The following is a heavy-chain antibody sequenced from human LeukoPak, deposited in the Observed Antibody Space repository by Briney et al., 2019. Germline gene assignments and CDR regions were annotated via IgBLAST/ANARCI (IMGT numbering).Heavy chain of an antibody. J-gene: IGHJ4*02. CDR2: ISYDGSNK. CDR1: GFTFSSYA. Sequence: PGGSLRLSCAASGFTFSSYAMHWVRKAPGKGLVWVAIISYDGSNKYYADSVKGRFTISRDNSKNTLYLQINSLRAEDTAVYYCATDPDSSGYYYPILDYWGQGTLVTVSS. D-gene: IGHD3-22*01. V-gene: IGHV3-30-3*01. CDR3: ATDPDSSGYYYPILDY.